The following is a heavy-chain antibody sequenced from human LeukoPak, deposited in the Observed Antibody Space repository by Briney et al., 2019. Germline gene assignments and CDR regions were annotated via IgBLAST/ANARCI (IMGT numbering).Heavy chain of an antibody. CDR3: ARKGYHYDSSGYYYLGAFDI. Sequence: SETLSLTCTVSGYSISSGYYWGWIRQPPGKGLEWIGSIYHSGSTYYNPSLKSRVTISVDTSKNQFSLKLSSVTAADTAVYYCARKGYHYDSSGYYYLGAFDIWGQGTMVTVSS. CDR2: IYHSGST. CDR1: GYSISSGYY. D-gene: IGHD3-22*01. J-gene: IGHJ3*02. V-gene: IGHV4-38-2*02.